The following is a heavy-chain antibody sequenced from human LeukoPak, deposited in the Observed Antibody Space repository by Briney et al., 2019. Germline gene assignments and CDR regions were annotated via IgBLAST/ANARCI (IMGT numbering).Heavy chain of an antibody. V-gene: IGHV3-23*01. CDR1: GFSFSSYV. D-gene: IGHD3-22*01. Sequence: PGGSLRLSCAASGFSFSSYVMSWVRQVPGKGLEWVSAIRGSGSSTYYADSVKGRFTISRNNSKNTLYLQMNSLRAEDTAVYDCAKDDSCGYYCLRKNFDYWGRGTLVTVSS. CDR2: IRGSGSST. CDR3: AKDDSCGYYCLRKNFDY. J-gene: IGHJ4*02.